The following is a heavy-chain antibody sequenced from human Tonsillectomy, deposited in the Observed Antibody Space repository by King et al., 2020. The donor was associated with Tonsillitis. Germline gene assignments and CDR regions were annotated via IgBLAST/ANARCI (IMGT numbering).Heavy chain of an antibody. CDR2: IYTSGSS. CDR3: AREISGSPTYGSAFDI. CDR1: GCSISSCSHY. J-gene: IGHJ3*02. V-gene: IGHV4-61*02. Sequence: VQLQESGPGLVKPSQNLSLTCTVSGCSISSCSHYWSWIRQPAGKEVEWIGRIYTSGSSNYNHTLNSRVTMSVDTSKNQLSLILSSVTAADTAIYYCAREISGSPTYGSAFDIWGQGTLVTVSP. D-gene: IGHD1-26*01.